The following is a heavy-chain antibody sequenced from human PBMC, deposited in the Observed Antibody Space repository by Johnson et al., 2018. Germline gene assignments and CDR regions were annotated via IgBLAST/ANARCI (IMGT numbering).Heavy chain of an antibody. J-gene: IGHJ6*03. CDR1: GFTFSNYW. CDR3: ARYGDSLDYYYMDV. CDR2: ITDDGGAT. V-gene: IGHV3-74*01. Sequence: VQLQESGGGLVQPGGSLRLSCAASGFTFSNYWMHWVRQAPGKGLVWVSRITDDGGATNYADSVKGRFTISRDNAKNTLYLQMNSLRAEDTAVYYCARYGDSLDYYYMDVWGKGTTVTVSS. D-gene: IGHD4-17*01.